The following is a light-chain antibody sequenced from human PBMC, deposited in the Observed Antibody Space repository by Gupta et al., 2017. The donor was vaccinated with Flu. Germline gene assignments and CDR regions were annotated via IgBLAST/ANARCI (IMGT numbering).Light chain of an antibody. V-gene: IGKV1D-16*01. CDR2: AAS. Sequence: PSSLSASVGYRGTITCRASQSMSRWLAWYQQKPEKAPKLVIYAASRLNSGVPSRFSGSGSGTDFTLTITNQHPEDFATYDCQQEMSYPFTFGHGTTVDIK. J-gene: IGKJ3*01. CDR1: QSMSRW. CDR3: QQEMSYPFT.